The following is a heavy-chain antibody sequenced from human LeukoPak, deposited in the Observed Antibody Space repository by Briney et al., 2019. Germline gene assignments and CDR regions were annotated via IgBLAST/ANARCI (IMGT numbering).Heavy chain of an antibody. D-gene: IGHD6-6*01. CDR2: ISSSSSSYI. CDR1: GFTFSSYS. J-gene: IGHJ3*02. CDR3: ARDRPSSAGAFDI. V-gene: IGHV3-21*01. Sequence: GGSLRLSCAASGFTFSSYSMNWVRQAPGKGLEWVSSISSSSSSYIYYADSVKGRFTISRDNAKNSLYLQMNSLRAEDTAVYYCARDRPSSAGAFDIWGQGTMVTVSS.